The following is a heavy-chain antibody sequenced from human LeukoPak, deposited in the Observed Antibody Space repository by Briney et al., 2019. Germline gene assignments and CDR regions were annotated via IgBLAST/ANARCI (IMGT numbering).Heavy chain of an antibody. V-gene: IGHV3-20*01. Sequence: PGGSLRLSCAASGFTFDDYGMSWVRQAPGKGLGWVSGINWSGGSTGYADSVKGRFTISRDNAKNFLYLQMNSLRAEDTALYHCARVDSSGYYNYFDYWGQGTLVTVSS. CDR2: INWSGGST. CDR3: ARVDSSGYYNYFDY. D-gene: IGHD3-22*01. CDR1: GFTFDDYG. J-gene: IGHJ4*02.